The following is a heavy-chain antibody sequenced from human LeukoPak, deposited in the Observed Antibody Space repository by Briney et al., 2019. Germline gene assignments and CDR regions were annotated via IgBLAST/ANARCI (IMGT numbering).Heavy chain of an antibody. Sequence: SETLSLTCTVSGGSISSYYWSWIRQPPGKGLEWIGSIYHSGSTYYNPSLKSRVTISVDTSKNQFSLKLRSVTAADTAVYYCARRSYDFWSGYRDYWGQGTLVTVSS. CDR1: GGSISSYY. CDR2: IYHSGST. D-gene: IGHD3-3*01. J-gene: IGHJ4*02. V-gene: IGHV4-59*08. CDR3: ARRSYDFWSGYRDY.